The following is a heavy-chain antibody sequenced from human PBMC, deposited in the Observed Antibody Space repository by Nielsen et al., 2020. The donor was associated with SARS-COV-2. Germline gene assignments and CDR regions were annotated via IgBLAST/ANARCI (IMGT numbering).Heavy chain of an antibody. Sequence: GGSLRLSCAASGFTFSSYWMSWVRQAPGKGLEWVANIKQDGSEKYYVDSVKGRFTISRDNAKNSLYLQMNSLRAEDTAVYYCARDAAYYDFWSGYYVIYYFDYWGQGTLVTVSS. J-gene: IGHJ4*02. CDR2: IKQDGSEK. D-gene: IGHD3-3*01. CDR3: ARDAAYYDFWSGYYVIYYFDY. CDR1: GFTFSSYW. V-gene: IGHV3-7*03.